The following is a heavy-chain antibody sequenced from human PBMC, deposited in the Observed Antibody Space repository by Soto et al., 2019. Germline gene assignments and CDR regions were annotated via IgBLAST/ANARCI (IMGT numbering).Heavy chain of an antibody. D-gene: IGHD3-10*01. Sequence: AASVKVSCKASGGTFSSYAISWVRQAPGQGLEWMGGIIPIFGTANYAQKFQGRVTITADESTSTAYMELSSLRSEDTAVYYCAGAPLGSGYYYYGMDVWGQGTTVTVSS. J-gene: IGHJ6*02. CDR1: GGTFSSYA. V-gene: IGHV1-69*13. CDR2: IIPIFGTA. CDR3: AGAPLGSGYYYYGMDV.